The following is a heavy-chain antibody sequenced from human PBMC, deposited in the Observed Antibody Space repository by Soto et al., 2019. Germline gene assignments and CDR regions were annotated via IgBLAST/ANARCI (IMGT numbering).Heavy chain of an antibody. J-gene: IGHJ3*02. V-gene: IGHV3-43*01. CDR1: GFTFDYYT. CDR3: AKDMGLSDAFDI. Sequence: EVQLVESGGVVVQPGGSLRLYCAASGFTFDYYTMHWVRQAPGKGLEWVSLISWDGGSRYYADSVRGRFTISRDNSKNSLYLQMNSLRTQDTALYYCAKDMGLSDAFDIWGQGTMVTV. CDR2: ISWDGGSR.